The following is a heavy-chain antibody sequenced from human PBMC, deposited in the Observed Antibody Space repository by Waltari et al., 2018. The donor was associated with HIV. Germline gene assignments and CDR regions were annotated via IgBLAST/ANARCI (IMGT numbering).Heavy chain of an antibody. D-gene: IGHD6-13*01. V-gene: IGHV3-49*03. J-gene: IGHJ6*02. CDR3: TRDPYSRHSNYYYGMDV. CDR2: LRNKTDGGKT. Sequence: EVQLVESGGGFVQPGRSLRLSCPASGFTFGAYDMSWLRKAPGRGLEGVGFLRNKTDGGKTEDAASVKGRFTISSDDCKSIAYLQMNSLKTEDTAVYYCTRDPYSRHSNYYYGMDVWGQGTTVTVSS. CDR1: GFTFGAYD.